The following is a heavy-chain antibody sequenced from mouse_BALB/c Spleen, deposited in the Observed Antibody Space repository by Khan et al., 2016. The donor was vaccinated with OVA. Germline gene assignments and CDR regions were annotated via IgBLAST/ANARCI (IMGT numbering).Heavy chain of an antibody. J-gene: IGHJ2*01. CDR2: ISTYSGNT. Sequence: VQLQESGPELVRPGVSVKISCKGSGYTFTDYAMYWVKQSHAKSLEWIGLISTYSGNTNYNQKFKGKATMTVDKSSSTAYMELARLTSEDSASYYCARPAYDGYYDYWGQGTTLTVSS. V-gene: IGHV1S137*01. D-gene: IGHD2-3*01. CDR3: ARPAYDGYYDY. CDR1: GYTFTDYA.